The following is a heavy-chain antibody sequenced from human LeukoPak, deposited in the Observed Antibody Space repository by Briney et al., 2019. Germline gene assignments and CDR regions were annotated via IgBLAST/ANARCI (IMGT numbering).Heavy chain of an antibody. V-gene: IGHV3-30*18. CDR3: AQDRGSVSGWAN. CDR2: ISYDGSTQ. J-gene: IGHJ4*02. CDR1: GFTFRNYG. D-gene: IGHD6-19*01. Sequence: PGGSLRLSCAASGFTFRNYGMHWVRQAPGKGLEWVAVISYDGSTQHYADSVRGRFTISRDNSRSTLYLQMNSVRLDDTAVYFCAQDRGSVSGWANWGQGTLVTVSS.